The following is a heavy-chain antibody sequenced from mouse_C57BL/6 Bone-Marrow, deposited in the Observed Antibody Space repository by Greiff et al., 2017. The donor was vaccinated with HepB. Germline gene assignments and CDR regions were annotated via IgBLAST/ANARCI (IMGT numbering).Heavy chain of an antibody. J-gene: IGHJ4*01. Sequence: QVHVKQSGAELVRPGTSVKMSCKASGYTFTNYWIGWAKQRPGHGLEWIGDIYPGGGYTNYNEKFKGKATLTADKSSSTAYMQFSSQTSEDSAIYYCARVGYGAMDYWGQGTSVTVSS. CDR1: GYTFTNYW. V-gene: IGHV1-63*01. CDR3: ARVGYGAMDY. CDR2: IYPGGGYT. D-gene: IGHD1-1*02.